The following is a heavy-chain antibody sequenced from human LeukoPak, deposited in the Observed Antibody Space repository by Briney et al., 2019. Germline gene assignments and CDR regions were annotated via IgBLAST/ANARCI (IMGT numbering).Heavy chain of an antibody. CDR1: GGSFSGYY. CDR3: ARNNYYYDSSGYCPCMDV. Sequence: SETLSLTCAVYGGSFSGYYWSGIRQHPGKGLEWIGYIYYSGRTYYNPSLKSRVTISVDTSKNQFSLKLSSVTAADTAVYYCARNNYYYDSSGYCPCMDVWGQGTTVTVSS. J-gene: IGHJ6*02. CDR2: IYYSGRT. D-gene: IGHD3-22*01. V-gene: IGHV4-31*11.